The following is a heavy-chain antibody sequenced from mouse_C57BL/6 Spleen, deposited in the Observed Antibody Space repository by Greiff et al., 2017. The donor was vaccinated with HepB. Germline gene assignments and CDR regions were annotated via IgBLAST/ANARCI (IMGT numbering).Heavy chain of an antibody. CDR1: GYTFTDYY. D-gene: IGHD1-1*01. CDR3: ARWGTVVGDSDV. CDR2: INPNNGGT. J-gene: IGHJ1*03. Sequence: EVQLQQSGPELVQPGASVKISCKASGYTFTDYYMNWVKQSHGQSLEWIGDINPNNGGTSYNQKFKGKATLTVDKSSSTAYMELRSLTSEDSAVYFRARWGTVVGDSDVWGKVTTVTVAS. V-gene: IGHV1-26*01.